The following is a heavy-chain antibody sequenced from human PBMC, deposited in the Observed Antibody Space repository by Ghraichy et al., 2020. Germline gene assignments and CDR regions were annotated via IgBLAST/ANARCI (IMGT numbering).Heavy chain of an antibody. CDR1: GGSISSSSYY. Sequence: SETLSLTCTVSGGSISSSSYYWGWIRQPPGKGLEWIGSIYYSGSTYYNPSLKSRVTISVDTSKNQFSLKLSSVTAADTAVYYCAREVPGGYYWGQGTLVTVSS. CDR3: AREVPGGYY. D-gene: IGHD3-16*01. J-gene: IGHJ4*02. CDR2: IYYSGST. V-gene: IGHV4-39*02.